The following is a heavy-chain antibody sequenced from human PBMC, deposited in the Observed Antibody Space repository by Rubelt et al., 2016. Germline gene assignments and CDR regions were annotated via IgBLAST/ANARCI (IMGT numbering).Heavy chain of an antibody. Sequence: TFTSYGMHWVRQAPGKGLEWVSDMTGSDNTFYADSVKGRFTISRDNSKDTLYLQMNSLRAEDTAVYYCVGHGSLSRWGQGTLVTVSS. D-gene: IGHD3-16*01. J-gene: IGHJ4*02. V-gene: IGHV3-23*01. CDR2: MTGSDNT. CDR3: VGHGSLSR. CDR1: TFTSYG.